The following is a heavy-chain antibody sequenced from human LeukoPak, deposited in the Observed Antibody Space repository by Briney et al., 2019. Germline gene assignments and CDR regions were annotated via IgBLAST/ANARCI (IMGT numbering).Heavy chain of an antibody. D-gene: IGHD3-10*01. CDR2: INHGGST. J-gene: IGHJ6*03. V-gene: IGHV4-34*01. CDR1: GGSFSGDF. Sequence: SETLSLTCAVYGGSFSGDFWSWIRQSPGKGLEWIGEINHGGSTTYNPSLQSRVTMSVDTSKNQFSLRLSSVTAADTAVYYCAASKKYGSGSYYVYYMDVWGKGTTVTISS. CDR3: AASKKYGSGSYYVYYMDV.